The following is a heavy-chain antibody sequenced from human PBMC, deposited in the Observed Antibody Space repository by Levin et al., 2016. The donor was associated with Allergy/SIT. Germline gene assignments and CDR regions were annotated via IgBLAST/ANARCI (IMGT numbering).Heavy chain of an antibody. D-gene: IGHD2-2*01. CDR3: ARVGTCSDTRCYLLGYGMDV. V-gene: IGHV2-5*02. CDR2: IYWDDEK. J-gene: IGHJ6*02. Sequence: WIRQPPGKALEWLAVIYWDDEKRYSPSLKSRLTITKDTSKHQVALTMTNMDPVDTATYFCARVGTCSDTRCYLLGYGMDVWGQGTAVTVSS.